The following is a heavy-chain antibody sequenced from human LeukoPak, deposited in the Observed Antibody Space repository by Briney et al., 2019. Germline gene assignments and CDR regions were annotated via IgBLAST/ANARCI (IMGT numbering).Heavy chain of an antibody. CDR3: AREVSGSYLLDY. CDR2: IYYSGST. Sequence: SETLSLTCTVPGGSISSYYWSWIRQPPGKGLEWIGYIYYSGSTNYNPSLKSRVTISVDTSKNQFSLKLSSVTAADTAVYYCAREVSGSYLLDYWGQGTLVTVSS. J-gene: IGHJ4*02. V-gene: IGHV4-59*01. CDR1: GGSISSYY. D-gene: IGHD1-26*01.